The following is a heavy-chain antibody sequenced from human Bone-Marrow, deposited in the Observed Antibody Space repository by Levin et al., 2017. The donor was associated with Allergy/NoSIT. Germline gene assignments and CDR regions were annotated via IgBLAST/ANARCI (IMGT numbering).Heavy chain of an antibody. V-gene: IGHV3-21*01. J-gene: IGHJ3*02. D-gene: IGHD3-3*01. CDR3: ARVTISAFDI. Sequence: GESLKISCAASGFTFSSYSMNWVRQAPGKGLEWVSSISSSSSYIYYADSVKGRFTISRDNAKNSLYLQMNSLRAEDTAVYYCARVTISAFDIWGQGTMVTVSS. CDR2: ISSSSSYI. CDR1: GFTFSSYS.